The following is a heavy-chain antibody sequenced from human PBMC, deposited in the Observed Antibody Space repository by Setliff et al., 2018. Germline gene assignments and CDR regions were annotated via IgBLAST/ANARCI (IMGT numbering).Heavy chain of an antibody. CDR2: ISPHTGNT. D-gene: IGHD6-19*01. Sequence: ASVKVSCKASGHNFNGYYLHWVRQAPGQGLEWLGWISPHTGNTNYAQNFQGRVTMTRDTSINTAYMELNSLRSDDTAFYYCARRASSVTVTGYYFDSWGQGTLVTVSS. CDR1: GHNFNGYY. V-gene: IGHV1-2*02. CDR3: ARRASSVTVTGYYFDS. J-gene: IGHJ4*02.